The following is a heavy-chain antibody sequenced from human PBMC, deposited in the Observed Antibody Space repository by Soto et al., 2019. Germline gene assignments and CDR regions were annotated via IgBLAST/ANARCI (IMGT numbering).Heavy chain of an antibody. CDR1: GYTFTIYG. D-gene: IGHD2-15*01. CDR2: ISAYNGNT. V-gene: IGHV1-18*01. J-gene: IGHJ3*02. CDR3: ARDTCSGGSCYSYAFDI. Sequence: ASVKVSCKASGYTFTIYGIIWVRQAPGQGLEWMGWISAYNGNTNYAQKLQGRVTMTTDTSTSTAYMELRSLRSDDTAVYYCARDTCSGGSCYSYAFDIWGQGTMVSVSS.